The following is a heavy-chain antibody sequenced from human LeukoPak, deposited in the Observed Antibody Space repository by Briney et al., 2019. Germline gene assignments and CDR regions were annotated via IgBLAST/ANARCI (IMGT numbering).Heavy chain of an antibody. J-gene: IGHJ4*02. CDR3: VSFYETY. Sequence: GGSLRLSCAASGNYWLHWVRQAPGKGLVWVSHINSDGSWTSYADSVKGRFTISKDNAKNTVYLQMNNLRAEDTAVYYCVSFYETYWGRGTLVTVSS. CDR2: INSDGSWT. D-gene: IGHD2-2*01. CDR1: GNYW. V-gene: IGHV3-74*01.